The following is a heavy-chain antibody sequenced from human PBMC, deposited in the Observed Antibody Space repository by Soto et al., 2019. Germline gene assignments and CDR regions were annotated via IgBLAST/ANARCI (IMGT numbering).Heavy chain of an antibody. CDR1: GFTFSSYA. V-gene: IGHV3-21*01. CDR2: ISSSSSYI. D-gene: IGHD3-9*01. Sequence: GGSLRLSCAASGFTFSSYAMRWVRQAPGKGLEWVSSISSSSSYIYYADSVKGRFTISRDNAKNTLYLQMNSLRAEDTAVYYCARLNLRYFDWLFYGMDVWGQGTTVNVSS. J-gene: IGHJ6*02. CDR3: ARLNLRYFDWLFYGMDV.